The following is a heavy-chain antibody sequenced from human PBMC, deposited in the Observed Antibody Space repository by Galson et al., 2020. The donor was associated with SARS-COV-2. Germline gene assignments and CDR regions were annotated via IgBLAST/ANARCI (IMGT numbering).Heavy chain of an antibody. CDR2: IYPDDSDT. CDR3: ARHRGRFYDDIVVVVGEVAY. V-gene: IGHV5-51*01. J-gene: IGHJ4*02. Sequence: GESLKISCKGSGYIFSNYWIGWVRQMPGKGLEWMGIIYPDDSDTTYSPSFEGQVTIAVDKSINTAYLQWSSLKASDTAKYYCARHRGRFYDDIVVVVGEVAYWGQGTPVPVSS. D-gene: IGHD2-15*01. CDR1: GYIFSNYW.